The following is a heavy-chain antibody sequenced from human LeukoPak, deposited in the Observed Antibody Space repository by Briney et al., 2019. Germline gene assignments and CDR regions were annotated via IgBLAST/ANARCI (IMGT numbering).Heavy chain of an antibody. Sequence: SETLSLTCTVSGGSISSGDYYWSWIRQPPGKGLEWIAYMYYSGSTYYNPSLKSRVTMSADTSKNQFSLKLSSVTAADTAVYYCARHSAYSSSQGHFQHWGQGTLVTVSS. CDR1: GGSISSGDYY. CDR2: MYYSGST. CDR3: ARHSAYSSSQGHFQH. V-gene: IGHV4-30-4*01. D-gene: IGHD6-13*01. J-gene: IGHJ1*01.